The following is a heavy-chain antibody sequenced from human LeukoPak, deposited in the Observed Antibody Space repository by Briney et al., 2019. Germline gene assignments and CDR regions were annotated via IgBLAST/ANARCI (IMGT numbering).Heavy chain of an antibody. D-gene: IGHD4-23*01. CDR3: ARAPPTTVVPHGDAFDI. CDR1: GGSISSGGYY. Sequence: PSETLSLTCTVSGGSISSGGYYWSWIRQHPGKGLEWIGYIYYSGSTYYNPSLKSRVTISVDRSKNQFSMKLSSVTAADTAVYYCARAPPTTVVPHGDAFDIWGQGTMVTVSS. V-gene: IGHV4-31*03. J-gene: IGHJ3*02. CDR2: IYYSGST.